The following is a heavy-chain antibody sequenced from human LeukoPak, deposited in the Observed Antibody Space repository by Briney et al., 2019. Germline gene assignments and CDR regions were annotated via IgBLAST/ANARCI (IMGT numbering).Heavy chain of an antibody. Sequence: LRLSCAASGFTVSSNYMSWVRQHPGKGLEWIGYIYYSGTTYYNPSLKSRVTISVDTSKNQFSLKLTSLTAADAAVYYCARDRSSWGLDCWGQGTLVTVSS. CDR2: IYYSGTT. D-gene: IGHD7-27*01. CDR1: GFTVSSNY. CDR3: ARDRSSWGLDC. J-gene: IGHJ4*02. V-gene: IGHV4-31*02.